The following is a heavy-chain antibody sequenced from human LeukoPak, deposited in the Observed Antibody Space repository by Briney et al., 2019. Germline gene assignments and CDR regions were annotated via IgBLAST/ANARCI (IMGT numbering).Heavy chain of an antibody. CDR2: VSWNSGSI. CDR3: AKDQYRSGLEADCYFDL. CDR1: GFTFDNYA. Sequence: GGSLRLSCAASGFTFDNYAMHWVRQAPGKGLEWVSGVSWNSGSIGYADSVKGRFTISRDNAKNSLYLQMNSLRAEDMAVYYCAKDQYRSGLEADCYFDLWGGGTLFTVSS. J-gene: IGHJ2*01. D-gene: IGHD6-19*01. V-gene: IGHV3-9*03.